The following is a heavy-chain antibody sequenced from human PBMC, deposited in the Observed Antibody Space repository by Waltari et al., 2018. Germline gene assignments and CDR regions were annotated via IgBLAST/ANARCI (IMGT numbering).Heavy chain of an antibody. CDR2: ISYDGSNK. Sequence: QVQLVESGGGVVQPGRSLRLSCAASGFTFSSYAMHWVRKAPGRGLEWVAVISYDGSNKYSADSVTGRFPISRDNAKNTLYLQMNSLSAEDTAVYYCARVAAAGTVYYYYGMDVWGQGTTVTVSS. D-gene: IGHD6-13*01. J-gene: IGHJ6*02. CDR3: ARVAAAGTVYYYYGMDV. CDR1: GFTFSSYA. V-gene: IGHV3-30-3*01.